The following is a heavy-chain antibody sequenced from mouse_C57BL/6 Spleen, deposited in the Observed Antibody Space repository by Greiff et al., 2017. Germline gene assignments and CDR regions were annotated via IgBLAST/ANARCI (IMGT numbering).Heavy chain of an antibody. D-gene: IGHD1-1*01. Sequence: VQLQQSGAELVRPGASVTLSCKASGYTFTDYEMHWVKQTPVHGLEWIGAIDPETGGTAYNQKFKGKAILTADKSSSTAYMELSSLTSEDSAVYYCTYYYGSSFDYWGQGTTLTVSS. CDR1: GYTFTDYE. CDR3: TYYYGSSFDY. CDR2: IDPETGGT. J-gene: IGHJ2*01. V-gene: IGHV1-15*01.